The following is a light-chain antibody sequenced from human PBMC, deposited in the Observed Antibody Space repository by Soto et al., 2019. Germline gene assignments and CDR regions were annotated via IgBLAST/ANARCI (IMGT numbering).Light chain of an antibody. V-gene: IGKV1-8*01. J-gene: IGKJ2*01. CDR2: AAS. Sequence: AIRMTQSPSSFSASTGDRVTITCRASQGISSYLAWYQQKPGKAPKLLVYAASTLHYGVPSRFSGSGSGTDFTLTISCLQYEDFATYFCQQYYTYPQTFGQGTKLEIK. CDR1: QGISSY. CDR3: QQYYTYPQT.